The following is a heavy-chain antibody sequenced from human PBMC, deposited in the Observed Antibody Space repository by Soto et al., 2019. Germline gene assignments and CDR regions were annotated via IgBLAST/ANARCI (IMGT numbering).Heavy chain of an antibody. CDR3: AVARGGAHPHDI. J-gene: IGHJ3*02. D-gene: IGHD5-12*01. V-gene: IGHV4-59*01. CDR1: GGPLSSFY. Sequence: LSLTCNSSGGPLSSFYYSWIRQAPGKGLEWIGYIYYTGSTNYNPSLKSRVTMSVDTSKNQFSLKLTSVTAADTAAYFCAVARGGAHPHDIWGQGTMVTVSS. CDR2: IYYTGST.